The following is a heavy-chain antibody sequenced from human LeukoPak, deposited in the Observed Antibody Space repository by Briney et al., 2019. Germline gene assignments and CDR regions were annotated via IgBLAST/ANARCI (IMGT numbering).Heavy chain of an antibody. D-gene: IGHD4-17*01. J-gene: IGHJ6*02. CDR3: AREDPQTTVPEGMDI. V-gene: IGHV4-59*01. Sequence: SETLSLTCTVSGGSISYYYWSWIRQSPGKGLEWIGYIYYSGTTNYNPSLKSRVTISVDTSKNQFSLQLRSVTAADTAVYYCAREDPQTTVPEGMDIWGQGTTVTVSS. CDR2: IYYSGTT. CDR1: GGSISYYY.